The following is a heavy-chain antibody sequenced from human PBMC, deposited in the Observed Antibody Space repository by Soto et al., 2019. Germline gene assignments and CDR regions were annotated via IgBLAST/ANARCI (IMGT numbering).Heavy chain of an antibody. CDR3: ARSLARWELREGYAFDI. CDR1: GYTFTSYG. Sequence: QVQLVQSGAEVKKPGASVKVSCKASGYTFTSYGISWVRQAPGQGLEWMGWISAYNGNTNYAQKLQGRVTMTTDTYTSTAYMELRSLRSDDTAVYYCARSLARWELREGYAFDIWGQGTIVTVSS. J-gene: IGHJ3*02. D-gene: IGHD1-26*01. V-gene: IGHV1-18*01. CDR2: ISAYNGNT.